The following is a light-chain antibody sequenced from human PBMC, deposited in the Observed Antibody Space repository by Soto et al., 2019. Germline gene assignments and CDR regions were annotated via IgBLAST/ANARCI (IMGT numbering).Light chain of an antibody. CDR3: QQSYSTPPWT. J-gene: IGKJ1*01. V-gene: IGKV3-20*01. CDR2: DAS. Sequence: EIGLTQSPGTLSLSPGERATLSCRTSQSVSNNYLAWYQQKSGQAPRLLIYDASNRATGIPARFSGSGSGTDFTLTISSLQPEDFATYYCQQSYSTPPWTFGQGTKVDI. CDR1: QSVSNNY.